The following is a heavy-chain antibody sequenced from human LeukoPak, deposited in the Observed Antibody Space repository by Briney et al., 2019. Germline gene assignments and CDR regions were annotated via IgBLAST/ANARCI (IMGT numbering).Heavy chain of an antibody. CDR1: GYTFTSYY. CDR2: TNPSGGST. J-gene: IGHJ4*02. V-gene: IGHV1-46*01. CDR3: ARDRYYYDSSGYIRGISFDY. D-gene: IGHD3-22*01. Sequence: ASVKVSCKASGYTFTSYYMHWVRQAPGQGLEWMGITNPSGGSTSYARKFQGRVTMTRDTSTSTVYMELSSLRSEDTAVYYCARDRYYYDSSGYIRGISFDYWGQGTLVTVSS.